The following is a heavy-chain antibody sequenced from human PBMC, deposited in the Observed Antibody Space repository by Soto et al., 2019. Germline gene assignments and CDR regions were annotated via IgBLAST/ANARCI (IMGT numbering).Heavy chain of an antibody. CDR3: ARKSAAAGPPYYYYGMDV. Sequence: QVQLVQSGAEVKKPGSSVKVSCKASGGTFSSYAISWVRQAPRQGLEWMGGIIPIFGTANYAQKFQGRVTITADKSTSTAYMELSSLRSEDTAVYYCARKSAAAGPPYYYYGMDVWGQGTTVTVSS. D-gene: IGHD6-13*01. CDR1: GGTFSSYA. CDR2: IIPIFGTA. J-gene: IGHJ6*02. V-gene: IGHV1-69*06.